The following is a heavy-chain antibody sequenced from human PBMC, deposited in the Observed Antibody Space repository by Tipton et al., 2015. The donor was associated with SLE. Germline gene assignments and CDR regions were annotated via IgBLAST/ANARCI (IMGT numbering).Heavy chain of an antibody. J-gene: IGHJ4*02. CDR3: ARASRGYGYTPGY. Sequence: TLSLTCTVSGGSVSSTTSYWSWIRQPPGKGLEWIGYIYYSGSTNYNPSLKSRVIISVDTSNNQFSLKLRSVTAADTAVYYCARASRGYGYTPGYWGQGTLVTVSS. CDR2: IYYSGST. D-gene: IGHD5-18*01. CDR1: GGSVSSTTSY. V-gene: IGHV4-61*01.